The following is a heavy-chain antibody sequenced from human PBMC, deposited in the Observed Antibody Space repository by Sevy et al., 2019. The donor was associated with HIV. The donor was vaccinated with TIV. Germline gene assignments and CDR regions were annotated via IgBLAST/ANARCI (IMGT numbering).Heavy chain of an antibody. CDR1: GFTFSDYY. V-gene: IGHV3-11*01. Sequence: GGSLRLSCAASGFTFSDYYMSWIRQAPGKGLDWVSYISNSGNTIKYADSVKGRFTISRDNAKNSLYLQMNSLGAEDTAVYYCAREVSSSRGDLDYWGQGTLVTVSS. J-gene: IGHJ4*02. CDR2: ISNSGNTI. CDR3: AREVSSSRGDLDY. D-gene: IGHD6-19*01.